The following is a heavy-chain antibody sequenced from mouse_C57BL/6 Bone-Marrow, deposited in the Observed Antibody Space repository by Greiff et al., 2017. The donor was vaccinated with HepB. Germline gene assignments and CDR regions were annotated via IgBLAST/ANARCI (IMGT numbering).Heavy chain of an antibody. Sequence: DVKLQESVAELVRPGASVKLSCTASGFNIKNTYMHWVKQRPEQGLEWIGRIDPANGNTKYAPKFQGKATITADTSSNTAYLQLSSLTSEDTAIYYCARESYYGSSRFDYWGQGTTLTVSS. CDR2: IDPANGNT. CDR1: GFNIKNTY. V-gene: IGHV14-3*01. D-gene: IGHD1-1*01. J-gene: IGHJ2*01. CDR3: ARESYYGSSRFDY.